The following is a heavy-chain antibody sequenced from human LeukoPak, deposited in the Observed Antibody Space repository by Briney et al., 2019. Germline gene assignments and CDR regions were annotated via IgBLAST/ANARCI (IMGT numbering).Heavy chain of an antibody. Sequence: GGSLRLSCAASGFTFSSYAMSWVRPAPGKGLKWVSTISASSGSTYYADSVEGRFTISRDNFKNTLYLQMNSLRAEDTAVYYSASGLVTIIGVVTKYYFDYRGQGTLVTVSS. CDR3: ASGLVTIIGVVTKYYFDY. CDR2: ISASSGST. D-gene: IGHD3-3*01. J-gene: IGHJ4*02. V-gene: IGHV3-23*01. CDR1: GFTFSSYA.